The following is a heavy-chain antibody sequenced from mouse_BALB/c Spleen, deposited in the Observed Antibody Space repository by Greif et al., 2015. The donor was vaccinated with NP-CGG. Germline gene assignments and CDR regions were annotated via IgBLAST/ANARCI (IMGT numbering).Heavy chain of an antibody. CDR3: ALYGSSYYYYAMDY. V-gene: IGHV3-2*02. D-gene: IGHD1-1*01. J-gene: IGHJ4*01. CDR1: GYSITSDYA. Sequence: EVQGVESGPGLVKPSQSLSLTCTVTGYSITSDYAWNWIRQFPGNKLEWMGYISYSGSTSYNPSLKSRISITRDTSKNQFFLQLNSVTTEDTATYYCALYGSSYYYYAMDYWGQGTSVTVSS. CDR2: ISYSGST.